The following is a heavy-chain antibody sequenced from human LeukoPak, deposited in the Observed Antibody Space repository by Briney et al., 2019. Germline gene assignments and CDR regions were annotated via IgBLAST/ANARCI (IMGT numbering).Heavy chain of an antibody. CDR2: ISYDGSNK. J-gene: IGHJ4*02. V-gene: IGHV3-30*04. CDR1: GFTFSSYA. Sequence: GGSLRLSCAASGFTFSSYAMHWVRQAPGKGLEWVAVISYDGSNKYYADSVKGRFTISRDNSKNTLYLQMNSLRAEDTAVYYCADKDYWGQGALVTVSS. CDR3: ADKDY.